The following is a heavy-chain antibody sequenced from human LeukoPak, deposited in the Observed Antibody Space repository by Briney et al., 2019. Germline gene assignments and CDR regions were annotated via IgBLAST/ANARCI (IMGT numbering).Heavy chain of an antibody. Sequence: PGGSLRLSCVASGFTFSNYAIHWVRQAPGKGLECVSAINSDGSSTNYADSVMGRFIISRDNSKNTLYLQMGSLRAEDMAIYYCARESRPFNFGYYFDLWGQGSLVTVS. CDR2: INSDGSST. CDR3: ARESRPFNFGYYFDL. CDR1: GFTFSNYA. V-gene: IGHV3-64*02. D-gene: IGHD3-10*01. J-gene: IGHJ4*02.